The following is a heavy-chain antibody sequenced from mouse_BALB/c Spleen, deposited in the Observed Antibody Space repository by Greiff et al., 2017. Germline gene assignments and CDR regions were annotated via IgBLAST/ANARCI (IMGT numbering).Heavy chain of an antibody. D-gene: IGHD2-3*01. J-gene: IGHJ3*01. V-gene: IGHV5-9-4*01. CDR2: ISSGGSYT. CDR3: ARDGDDGGN. Sequence: DVMLVESGGGLVKPGGSLKLSCAASGFTFSSYAMSWVRQSPEKRLEWVAEISSGGSYTYYPDTVTGRFTISRDNAKNTLYLEMSSLRSEDTAMYYCARDGDDGGNWGQGTLVTVSA. CDR1: GFTFSSYA.